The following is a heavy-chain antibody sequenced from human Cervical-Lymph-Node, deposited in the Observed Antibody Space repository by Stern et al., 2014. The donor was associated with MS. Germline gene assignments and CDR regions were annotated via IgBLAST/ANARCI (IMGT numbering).Heavy chain of an antibody. Sequence: VQLEESGGGVVQPGRSLSLSCVASGFTFSTYAMHWVRQAPGKGLEWVAFVSYDGTQRKSTDSVKARFTISRDNSKNTLYLHMNSLRDEDTAVYFCARGGRGVGLEYWGQGALVTVSS. CDR2: VSYDGTQR. D-gene: IGHD3-10*01. CDR3: ARGGRGVGLEY. CDR1: GFTFSTYA. J-gene: IGHJ4*02. V-gene: IGHV3-30-3*01.